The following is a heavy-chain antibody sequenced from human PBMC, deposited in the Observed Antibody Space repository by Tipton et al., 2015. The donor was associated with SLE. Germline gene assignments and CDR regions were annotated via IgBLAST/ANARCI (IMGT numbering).Heavy chain of an antibody. CDR3: AKGLGAGEGWYFDL. Sequence: QLVQSGGGVVQPGRSLRLSCAASGFTFSSYGMHWVRQAPGKGLEWVAVIWYDGSNKYYADSVKGRFTISRDNSKSTLYLQMNSLRAEDTAMYYCAKGLGAGEGWYFDLWGRGTLVTVSS. CDR1: GFTFSSYG. V-gene: IGHV3-30*18. J-gene: IGHJ2*01. CDR2: IWYDGSNK. D-gene: IGHD4-17*01.